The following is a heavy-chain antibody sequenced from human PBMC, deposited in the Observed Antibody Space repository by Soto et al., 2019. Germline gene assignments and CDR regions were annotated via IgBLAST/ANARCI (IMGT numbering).Heavy chain of an antibody. V-gene: IGHV1-18*01. CDR3: ARDTQHKDDYAPDAFDI. Sequence: QVQLVQSGAEVKKPGASVKVSCKASGYTFTSYGISWVRQAPGQGLEWMGWISAYNGNTNYAQKLQGRVTMTTDTSTRTDYMELRSLRSDDTAVYYCARDTQHKDDYAPDAFDIWGQGTMVTVSS. J-gene: IGHJ3*02. D-gene: IGHD4-17*01. CDR1: GYTFTSYG. CDR2: ISAYNGNT.